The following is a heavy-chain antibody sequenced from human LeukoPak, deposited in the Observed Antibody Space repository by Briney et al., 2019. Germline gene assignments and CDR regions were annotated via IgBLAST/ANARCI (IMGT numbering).Heavy chain of an antibody. Sequence: ASVKVSCKASGYTFTSYYMHWVRQAPGQGLEWMGIINPSGGSTSYAQKFQGRVTMTRDTSTSTVYMELSSLRSEDTAVYYCARDLVGWLLESYFDYWGQGTLVTVSS. D-gene: IGHD5-24*01. J-gene: IGHJ4*02. V-gene: IGHV1-46*01. CDR2: INPSGGST. CDR1: GYTFTSYY. CDR3: ARDLVGWLLESYFDY.